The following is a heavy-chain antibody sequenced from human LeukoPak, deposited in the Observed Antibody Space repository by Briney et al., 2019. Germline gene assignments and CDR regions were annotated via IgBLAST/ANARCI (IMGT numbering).Heavy chain of an antibody. CDR3: AREEGLVLDY. CDR2: ISYDGSNK. CDR1: GFTFSSYA. D-gene: IGHD2-8*02. V-gene: IGHV3-30-3*01. J-gene: IGHJ4*02. Sequence: GGSLRLSCAASGFTFSSYAMHWVRQAPGKGLEWVAVISYDGSNKYYADSVKGRFTISRDYSKNTLYLQMNSLRAEDTAVYYCAREEGLVLDYWGQGTLVTVSS.